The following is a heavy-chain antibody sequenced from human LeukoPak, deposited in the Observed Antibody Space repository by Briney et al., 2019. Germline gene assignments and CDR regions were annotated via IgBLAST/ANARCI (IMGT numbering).Heavy chain of an antibody. CDR3: ARTSSPIPAYYYYYMDV. CDR1: GGSISSGSYY. V-gene: IGHV4-61*02. CDR2: IYTSGST. J-gene: IGHJ6*03. Sequence: SETLSLTCTVSGGSISSGSYYWSWIRQPAGKGLEWIGRIYTSGSTNYNPSLKSRVTIPVDTSKYQFSLKLSSVTAAHTAVYYCARTSSPIPAYYYYYMDVWGKGTTVTVSS. D-gene: IGHD2-2*01.